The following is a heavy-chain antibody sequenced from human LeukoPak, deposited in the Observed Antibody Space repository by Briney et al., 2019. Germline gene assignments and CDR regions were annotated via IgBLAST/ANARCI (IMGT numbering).Heavy chain of an antibody. CDR1: GFTFSSYA. V-gene: IGHV3-23*01. Sequence: GGSLRLSCAASGFTFSSYAMSWVRQAPGKGLEWVSAISGSGGSTYYADSVKGRYTISRDNSKNTLYLQMNSLRPEDTAIYYCAREGYYGSGSPPSLYFDYWGQGTLVTVSS. J-gene: IGHJ4*02. CDR2: ISGSGGST. D-gene: IGHD3-10*01. CDR3: AREGYYGSGSPPSLYFDY.